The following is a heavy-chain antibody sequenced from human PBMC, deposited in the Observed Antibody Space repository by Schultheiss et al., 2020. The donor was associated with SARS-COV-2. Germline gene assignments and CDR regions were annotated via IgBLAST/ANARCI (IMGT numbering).Heavy chain of an antibody. D-gene: IGHD6-19*01. CDR2: IDWDDDK. CDR1: GFSLSTSGMC. CDR3: ARIHYSSGWYAFNWFDP. Sequence: SGPTLVKPTQTLTLTCTFSGFSLSTSGMCVSWIRQPPGKALEWLARIDWDDDKYYSTSLKSRLTISKDTSKSQVVLTMTNMDPVDTATYYCARIHYSSGWYAFNWFDPWGQGTLVTVSS. V-gene: IGHV2-70*11. J-gene: IGHJ5*02.